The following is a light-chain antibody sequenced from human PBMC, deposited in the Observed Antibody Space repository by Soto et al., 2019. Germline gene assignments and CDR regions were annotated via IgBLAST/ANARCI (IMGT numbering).Light chain of an antibody. CDR2: SNN. CDR3: EAWDDSLNAYV. CDR1: SSSIGSNA. V-gene: IGLV1-44*01. J-gene: IGLJ1*01. Sequence: QSALTQPPSASGAPGQWVSISCSGSSSSIGSNAVNWYQQLPGTAPKLLIYSNNQRPSGVPARFSGSKSGTSASLAISGLQSEDEDDFYCEAWDDSLNAYVFGTGTRSPS.